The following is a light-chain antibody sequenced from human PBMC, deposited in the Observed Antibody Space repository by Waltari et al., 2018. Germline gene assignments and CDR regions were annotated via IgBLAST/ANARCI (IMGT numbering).Light chain of an antibody. CDR1: QSVNRA. J-gene: IGKJ5*01. V-gene: IGKV3-11*01. CDR2: DAS. Sequence: EIVLTQSQATLSLSQGERVTLSCRASQSVNRALAWYQQKPGKAPRLIIYDASNRATGIPARFSGSGSVTDFTLTISSLEAEDFGFYYCQLLSNWRITFGQGTRLEIK. CDR3: QLLSNWRIT.